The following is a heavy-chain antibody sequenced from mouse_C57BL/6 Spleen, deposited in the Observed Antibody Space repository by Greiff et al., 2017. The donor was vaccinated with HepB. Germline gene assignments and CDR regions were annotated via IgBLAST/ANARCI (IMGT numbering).Heavy chain of an antibody. V-gene: IGHV1-76*01. Sequence: VKLQESGAELVRPWASVKLSCKASGYTFTDYYINWVKQRPGQGLEWIARIYPGSGNTYYNEKFKGKATLTAEKSSSTAYMQLSSLTSEDSAVYFCARDYGSSYWYFDVWGTGTTVTVSS. CDR2: IYPGSGNT. CDR3: ARDYGSSYWYFDV. CDR1: GYTFTDYY. D-gene: IGHD1-1*01. J-gene: IGHJ1*03.